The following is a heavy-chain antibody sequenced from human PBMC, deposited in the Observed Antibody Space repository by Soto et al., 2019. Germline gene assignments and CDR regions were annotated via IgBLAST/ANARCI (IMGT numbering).Heavy chain of an antibody. CDR3: ASGDYGMDV. CDR1: GFTFSSYW. Sequence: PGGSLRLSCAASGFTFSSYWMHWVRQAPGKGLVWVSRSNSDGSSTSYADSVKGRFTISRDNVKNTLYLQMNSLRAEDTAVYYCASGDYGMDVWGQGTTVTVSS. V-gene: IGHV3-74*01. D-gene: IGHD3-16*01. CDR2: SNSDGSST. J-gene: IGHJ6*02.